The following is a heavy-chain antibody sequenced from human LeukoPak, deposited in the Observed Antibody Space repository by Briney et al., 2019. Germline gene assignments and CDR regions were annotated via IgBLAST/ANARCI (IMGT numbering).Heavy chain of an antibody. CDR1: GFIVSSIH. J-gene: IGHJ4*02. V-gene: IGHV3-66*01. Sequence: PGGSLRLSCAASGFIVSSIHMTWVRQAPGKGLEWVSVIYTSGSTTYADSVKGRFTISRDNSKNTLYLQMNSLRAEDTAVYYCVRDDDRPDNGLDYWGQGTLVTVSS. CDR3: VRDDDRPDNGLDY. D-gene: IGHD3-22*01. CDR2: IYTSGST.